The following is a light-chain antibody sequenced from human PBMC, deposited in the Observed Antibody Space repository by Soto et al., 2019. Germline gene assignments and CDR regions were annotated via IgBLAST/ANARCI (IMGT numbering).Light chain of an antibody. CDR1: QTISTW. CDR2: DAS. Sequence: MTQSPSTLSASVGDRVTLTCRASQTISTWLAWYQRKPGQAPRLLIYDASTRATGVPARFSGSGSGTDFTLTISSLQSEDFAVYYCQHYNYWPYTFGQGTKVDIK. CDR3: QHYNYWPYT. V-gene: IGKV3-15*01. J-gene: IGKJ2*01.